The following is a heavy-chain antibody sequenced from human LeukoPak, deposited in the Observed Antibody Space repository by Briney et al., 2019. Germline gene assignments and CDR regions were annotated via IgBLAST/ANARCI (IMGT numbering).Heavy chain of an antibody. CDR2: IYYSGST. D-gene: IGHD1-26*01. J-gene: IGHJ3*02. Sequence: SETLSLTCTVSGGSISSSSYYWGWIRQPPGKGLEWIGSIYYSGSTYYNPSLKSRVTISVDTSKNQFSLKLSSVTAADTAVYYCLGGSGFNAFDIWGQGTMVTVSS. V-gene: IGHV4-39*07. CDR3: LGGSGFNAFDI. CDR1: GGSISSSSYY.